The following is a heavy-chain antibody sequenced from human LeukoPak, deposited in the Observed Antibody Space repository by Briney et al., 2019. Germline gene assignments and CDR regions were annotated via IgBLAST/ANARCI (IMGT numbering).Heavy chain of an antibody. CDR2: IQYDRTNE. CDR1: AFTFSSYG. J-gene: IGHJ4*02. D-gene: IGHD3-16*02. CDR3: ARPTFGGVIDDY. V-gene: IGHV3-30*02. Sequence: GGSLRLSCAASAFTFSSYGMHWVRQAPGKGLEWVAYIQYDRTNEQYAHSVKGRFTISRDNSKNTLYLQMNSLRAEDTAVYYCARPTFGGVIDDYWGQGTLVTVSS.